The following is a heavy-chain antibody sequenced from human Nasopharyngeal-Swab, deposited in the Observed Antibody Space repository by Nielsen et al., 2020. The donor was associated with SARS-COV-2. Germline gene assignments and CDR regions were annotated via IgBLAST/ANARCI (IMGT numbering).Heavy chain of an antibody. D-gene: IGHD3-22*01. V-gene: IGHV3-33*01. CDR2: IWYDGSNK. CDR3: ARDRVEGGYDSSGYYYSL. Sequence: GGSLRLACAATGFTFSSDGMHWVRQDPGKGQEGVAVIWYDGSNKYYADSVKGRFTISRDNSKNTLYLQMNSLRAEDTAVYYCARDRVEGGYDSSGYYYSLWGQGTLVTVSS. J-gene: IGHJ4*02. CDR1: GFTFSSDG.